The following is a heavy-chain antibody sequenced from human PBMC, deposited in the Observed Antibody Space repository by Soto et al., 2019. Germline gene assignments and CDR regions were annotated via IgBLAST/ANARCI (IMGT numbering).Heavy chain of an antibody. V-gene: IGHV3-33*01. CDR3: ARDTRLAVADEGAFDS. CDR2: IWHEGSSV. J-gene: IGHJ4*02. Sequence: QVQLVESGGGVVQPGRSLRLSCVASPVTFSYDGMHWVRQAPGKGLEWVAVIWHEGSSVYYADSVNGRFTISRDNSKNTLYLQMNSLRDEDTAVYFCARDTRLAVADEGAFDSWGQGTLVTVSS. D-gene: IGHD6-19*01. CDR1: PVTFSYDG.